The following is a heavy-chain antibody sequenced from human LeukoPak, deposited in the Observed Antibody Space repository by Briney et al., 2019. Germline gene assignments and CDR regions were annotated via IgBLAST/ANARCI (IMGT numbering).Heavy chain of an antibody. V-gene: IGHV3-23*01. CDR1: GFTFSSYA. D-gene: IGHD6-19*01. CDR3: AKGNRYYRSGWYGYYYGMDV. J-gene: IGHJ6*02. Sequence: GGSLRLSCAASGFTFSSYAMSWVRQAPGKGLEWVSAISGSGGSTYYADSVKGRFTISRDNSKNTLYLQMNSLRAEDTAVYYCAKGNRYYRSGWYGYYYGMDVWGQGTTVTVSS. CDR2: ISGSGGST.